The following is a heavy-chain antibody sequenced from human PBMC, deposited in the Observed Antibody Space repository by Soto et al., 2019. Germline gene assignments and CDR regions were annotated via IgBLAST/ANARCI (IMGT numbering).Heavy chain of an antibody. CDR1: GGSFSGYY. D-gene: IGHD5-18*01. V-gene: IGHV4-34*01. CDR2: INHSGSA. CDR3: ARDGQWIQLWNDAFDI. J-gene: IGHJ3*02. Sequence: PSETLSLTCAVYGGSFSGYYWSWIRQPPGKGLEWIGEINHSGSANYNPSLKSRVTIPVDTSKNQFSLKLSSVTAADTAVYYCARDGQWIQLWNDAFDIWGQGTMVTVSS.